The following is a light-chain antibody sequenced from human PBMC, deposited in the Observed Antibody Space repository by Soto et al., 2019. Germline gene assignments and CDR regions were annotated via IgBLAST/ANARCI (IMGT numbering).Light chain of an antibody. V-gene: IGLV2-8*01. CDR2: EVN. CDR1: SSDVCGCNC. J-gene: IGLJ1*01. CDR3: SSYAGTNVFV. Sequence: QSALTQPPSASGSPGQSVTISCTGTSSDVCGCNCVSWYQQLPGKAPKLIIYEVNKRPSGVPARFSASKSGNTASLTVSGLQAEDEADYYCSSYAGTNVFVFGTGTKLTVL.